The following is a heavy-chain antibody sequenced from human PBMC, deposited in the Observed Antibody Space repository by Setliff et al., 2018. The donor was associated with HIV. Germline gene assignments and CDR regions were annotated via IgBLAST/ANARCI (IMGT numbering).Heavy chain of an antibody. Sequence: SETLSLTCTVSGGSISSDSYYWSWIRQPAGKGLEWIGHIYTSGSTNSNPSLMSRVTISAETSKNQFSLKLSSVTAADTAVYYCARVTVTPDFYFYYYMDVGGKGTTVTVSS. CDR2: IYTSGST. V-gene: IGHV4-61*09. D-gene: IGHD4-4*01. CDR1: GGSISSDSYY. CDR3: ARVTVTPDFYFYYYMDV. J-gene: IGHJ6*03.